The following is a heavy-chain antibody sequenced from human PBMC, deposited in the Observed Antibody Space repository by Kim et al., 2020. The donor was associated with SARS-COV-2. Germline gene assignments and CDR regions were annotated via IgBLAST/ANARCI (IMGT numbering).Heavy chain of an antibody. CDR3: ARGTYYFDRSGYSKPQHYFDY. Sequence: GGSLRLSCAASGFTVSSNYMSWVRQAPGKGLEWVSVIYSGGTTYYVESVKGRFTISRHNSKNTLYLQMNSLRAEDTAVYYCARGTYYFDRSGYSKPQHYFDYWGQGTLVTVSS. CDR2: IYSGGTT. CDR1: GFTVSSNY. V-gene: IGHV3-53*04. J-gene: IGHJ4*02. D-gene: IGHD3-22*01.